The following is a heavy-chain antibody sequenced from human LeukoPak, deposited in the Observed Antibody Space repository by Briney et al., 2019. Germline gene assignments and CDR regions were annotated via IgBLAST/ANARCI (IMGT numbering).Heavy chain of an antibody. CDR3: ARLSAWGSGSSRQFYFDY. D-gene: IGHD3-10*01. Sequence: SETLSLTCTVSGGSIRNYYWSWIRQPPGKGLEWMGYIYSSGSTYYNPSLTSRVTISVDTSKNQFSLKLSSVTAADTAVYYCARLSAWGSGSSRQFYFDYWGEGTLVSVCS. CDR1: GGSIRNYY. CDR2: IYSSGST. J-gene: IGHJ4*02. V-gene: IGHV4-59*08.